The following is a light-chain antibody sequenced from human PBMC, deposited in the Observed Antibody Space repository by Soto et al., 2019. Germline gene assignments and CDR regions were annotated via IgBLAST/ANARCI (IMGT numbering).Light chain of an antibody. CDR3: QQGNSVPLT. J-gene: IGKJ4*01. Sequence: DIRLTQSPSSLSASVGDRVTITCRASQNIGNYLNWYQEKSGKAPKLLIYAASSLPSAVPPRFSGSGSGADFTLTISSLQPEDFATYYCQQGNSVPLTFGGGTKVEIK. CDR2: AAS. V-gene: IGKV1-39*01. CDR1: QNIGNY.